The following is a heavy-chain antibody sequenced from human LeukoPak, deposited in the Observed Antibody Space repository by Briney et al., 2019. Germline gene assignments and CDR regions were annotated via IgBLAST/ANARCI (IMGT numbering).Heavy chain of an antibody. CDR1: GFTFGDYA. CDR2: IRSKAYGGTT. CDR3: TRGYSSSLNGYYFDY. D-gene: IGHD6-13*01. V-gene: IGHV3-49*03. J-gene: IGHJ4*02. Sequence: PGGSLRLSCTASGFTFGDYAMSWFRQAPGKGLEWVGFIRSKAYGGTTEYAASVKGRFTISRDDSKSIAYLQMNSLKTEDTAVYYCTRGYSSSLNGYYFDYWGQGTLVTVSS.